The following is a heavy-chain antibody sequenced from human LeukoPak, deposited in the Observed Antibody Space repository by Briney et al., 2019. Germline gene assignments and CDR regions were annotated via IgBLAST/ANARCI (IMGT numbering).Heavy chain of an antibody. D-gene: IGHD2-15*01. V-gene: IGHV4-39*01. CDR1: GGSISSSSYY. Sequence: SETLSLTCTVSGGSISSSSYYWGWIRQPPGKGLEWIGSIYYSGSTYYNPSLKSRVTISVYTSKNQFSLKLSSVTAADTAVYYCARLVVVAATGNDYWGQGTLVTVSS. CDR2: IYYSGST. CDR3: ARLVVVAATGNDY. J-gene: IGHJ4*02.